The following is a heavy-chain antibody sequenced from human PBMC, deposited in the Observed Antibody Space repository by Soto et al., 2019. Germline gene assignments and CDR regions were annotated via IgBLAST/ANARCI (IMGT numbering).Heavy chain of an antibody. Sequence: QVQLVQSGADVKTPGASVRVSCKASGYTFTGYYVHWVREAPGQGLEWMGWINPETGGTSYAQKFQGRVTLSRDTSINPAYLGLGRLRFGDGAVYFWARERYPVNSDGMDVGGQGTTVTVSS. V-gene: IGHV1-2*02. CDR3: ARERYPVNSDGMDV. D-gene: IGHD1-1*01. CDR1: GYTFTGYY. J-gene: IGHJ6*02. CDR2: INPETGGT.